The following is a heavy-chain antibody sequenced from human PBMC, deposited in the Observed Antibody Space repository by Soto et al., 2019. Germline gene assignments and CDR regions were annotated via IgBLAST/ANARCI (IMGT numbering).Heavy chain of an antibody. J-gene: IGHJ3*02. D-gene: IGHD3-22*01. CDR3: PKEFFDSSGFYPSLDALDI. V-gene: IGHV3-30*18. CDR1: GFTLGTYG. CDR2: ISNDGGDK. Sequence: QVQLAESGGGVVQPGRSLTITCAASGFTLGTYGMHWVRQAPCKGLEWVAVISNDGGDKYYSDSVMGRFTISRDNSKNTLFLQMNSLRAEDTAVYFCPKEFFDSSGFYPSLDALDIWGQGTVVTVSS.